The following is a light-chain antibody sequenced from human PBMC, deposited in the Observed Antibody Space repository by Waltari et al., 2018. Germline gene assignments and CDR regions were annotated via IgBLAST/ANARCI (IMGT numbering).Light chain of an antibody. CDR3: QQYKTFPLT. J-gene: IGKJ4*01. CDR1: QGISKF. Sequence: DIQMTQSPSSLVAPVVDRVTITCRASQGISKFLAWFRQKPGKAPESLIYGASSLQSGVPSRFSGSGSGTDFTLTISSLQPEDFASYYCQQYKTFPLTFGGGTKVEIK. CDR2: GAS. V-gene: IGKV1-16*01.